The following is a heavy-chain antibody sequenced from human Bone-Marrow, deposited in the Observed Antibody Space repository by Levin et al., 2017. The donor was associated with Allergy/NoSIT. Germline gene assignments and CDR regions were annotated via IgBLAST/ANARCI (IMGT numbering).Heavy chain of an antibody. V-gene: IGHV6-1*01. J-gene: IGHJ4*02. CDR1: GDSVSSNDAA. Sequence: PSETLSLTCAVSGDSVSSNDAAWNWIRQSPSRGLEWLGRTYYRSKWYHDYAASVKSRMSINPDTSKNQFSLQLNSVTPEDTAVYHCARAPIAVPGTGYFDHWGQGVPVTVSS. D-gene: IGHD6-19*01. CDR3: ARAPIAVPGTGYFDH. CDR2: TYYRSKWYH.